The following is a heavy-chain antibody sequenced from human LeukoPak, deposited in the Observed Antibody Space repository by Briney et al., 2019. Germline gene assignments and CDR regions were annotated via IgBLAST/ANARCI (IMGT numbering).Heavy chain of an antibody. D-gene: IGHD3-10*01. J-gene: IGHJ4*02. CDR2: IYYSGST. CDR1: GGSISSSSYY. CDR3: ARHDGLWFGELLGLGFLRGYFDY. V-gene: IGHV4-39*01. Sequence: PSETLSLTCTVSGGSISSSSYYWGWIRQPPGKGLEWIGSIYYSGSTYYNPSLKSRVTISVDTSKNQFSLKLSSVTAADTAVYCCARHDGLWFGELLGLGFLRGYFDYWGQGTLVTVSS.